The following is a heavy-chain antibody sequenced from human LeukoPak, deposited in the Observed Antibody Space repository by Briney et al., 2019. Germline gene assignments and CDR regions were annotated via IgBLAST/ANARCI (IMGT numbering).Heavy chain of an antibody. CDR1: GFTFSSYS. V-gene: IGHV3-48*01. D-gene: IGHD2-2*01. CDR3: ARGWYSTSLTWFDY. CDR2: ISSSSSTI. J-gene: IGHJ4*02. Sequence: GGSLRLSCAASGFTFSSYSMNWVRQAPGKGLEWVSYISSSSSTIYCADSVKGRFTISRDNAKNSLYLQMNSLRAEDTAVYYCARGWYSTSLTWFDYWGQGTLVTVSS.